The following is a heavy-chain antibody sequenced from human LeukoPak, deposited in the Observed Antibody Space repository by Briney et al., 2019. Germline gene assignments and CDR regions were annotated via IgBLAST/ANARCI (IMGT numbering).Heavy chain of an antibody. J-gene: IGHJ4*02. V-gene: IGHV3-53*01. CDR1: GFTVSSNY. CDR3: ARDKGNFYYTSAYVY. CDR2: IYSGGDT. D-gene: IGHD3-22*01. Sequence: GGSLRLSCAASGFTVSSNYMSWVRQAPGKGLEWVSVIYSGGDTYYADSVKGRFTISRDNSKNTLYLQMNSLRAEDTAVYYCARDKGNFYYTSAYVYWGQGTLVTVSS.